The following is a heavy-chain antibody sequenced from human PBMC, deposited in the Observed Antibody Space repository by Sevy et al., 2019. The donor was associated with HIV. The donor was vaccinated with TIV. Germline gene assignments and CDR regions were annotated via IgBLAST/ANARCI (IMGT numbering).Heavy chain of an antibody. CDR2: TRNKADGYTT. CDR3: ATHAGIAAAGRVFDY. V-gene: IGHV3-72*01. J-gene: IGHJ4*02. CDR1: GFTFSDHY. Sequence: GGSLRLSCVASGFTFSDHYMEWVRQAPGKGLEWVGRTRNKADGYTTEYAASVKGRFTISRDDSKNSLYVQMNSLKTGGTAGYYCATHAGIAAAGRVFDYWGQGTLVTVSS. D-gene: IGHD6-13*01.